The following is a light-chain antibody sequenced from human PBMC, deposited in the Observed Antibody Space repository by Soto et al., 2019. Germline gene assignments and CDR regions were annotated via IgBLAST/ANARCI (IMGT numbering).Light chain of an antibody. Sequence: QSVLTQPPSASGTPGQRVTISCSGSSSNIGSNTVNWYQQLPGTAPKLLIYSNNQRPSGVPDRFSGSKSGTSASLAISGPQSEDEADYYCAAWENSLNGWVFGGGTKLTVL. CDR2: SNN. CDR1: SSNIGSNT. CDR3: AAWENSLNGWV. J-gene: IGLJ3*02. V-gene: IGLV1-44*01.